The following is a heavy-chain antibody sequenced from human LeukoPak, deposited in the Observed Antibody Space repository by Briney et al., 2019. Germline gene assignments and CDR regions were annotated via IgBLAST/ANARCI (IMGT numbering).Heavy chain of an antibody. CDR2: INPNSGDT. V-gene: IGHV1-2*02. CDR1: GYTFTGYY. J-gene: IGHJ4*02. D-gene: IGHD6-13*01. CDR3: ARDRSRTAGSSWPY. Sequence: ASVKVSCKASGYTFTGYYMHWVRQAPGQGLEWMGWINPNSGDTNYAQKFQGRVIMTRDTSISTTYMDLSRLRSDDTAVYYCARDRSRTAGSSWPYWGQGTLVTVSS.